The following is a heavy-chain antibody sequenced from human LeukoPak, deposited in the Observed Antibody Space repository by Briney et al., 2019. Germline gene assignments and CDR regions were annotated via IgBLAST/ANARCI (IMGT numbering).Heavy chain of an antibody. V-gene: IGHV1-8*01. CDR1: GYTFTSYD. J-gene: IGHJ4*02. D-gene: IGHD1-26*01. CDR3: ARGASGSYYEAYYFDY. Sequence: ASVKVSCKSSGYTFTSYDINWVRQATGQGLEWMGWMNPNSGNTGYAQKFQGRVTMTRNTSISTAYMELSSLRSEDTAVYYCARGASGSYYEAYYFDYWGQGTLVTVS. CDR2: MNPNSGNT.